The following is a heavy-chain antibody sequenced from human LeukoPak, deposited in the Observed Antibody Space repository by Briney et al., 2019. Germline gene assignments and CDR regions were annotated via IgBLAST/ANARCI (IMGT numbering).Heavy chain of an antibody. Sequence: SETLSLTCAVSGGSFSGYYWSWIRQPPGKGLEWIGEINHSGSTNYNPSLKSRVTISVDTSKNQCSLKLSAVTAADTGVYYWAREPRPYNGWFDYWGQGTLVTVSS. CDR3: AREPRPYNGWFDY. V-gene: IGHV4-34*01. J-gene: IGHJ4*02. CDR1: GGSFSGYY. D-gene: IGHD6-19*01. CDR2: INHSGST.